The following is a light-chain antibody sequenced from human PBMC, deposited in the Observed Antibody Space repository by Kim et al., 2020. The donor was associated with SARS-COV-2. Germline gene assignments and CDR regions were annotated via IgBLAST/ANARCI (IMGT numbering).Light chain of an antibody. CDR2: AKN. Sequence: SSELTQDPAVSVALGQTVTITCQGDSLRNYYASWYQQKPGQAPVLVIYAKNTRPSGIPDRFSGSNSETTASLTITGAQAEDEADYYCSSRDNSGTHLFFGTGTKVTVL. V-gene: IGLV3-19*01. J-gene: IGLJ1*01. CDR1: SLRNYY. CDR3: SSRDNSGTHLF.